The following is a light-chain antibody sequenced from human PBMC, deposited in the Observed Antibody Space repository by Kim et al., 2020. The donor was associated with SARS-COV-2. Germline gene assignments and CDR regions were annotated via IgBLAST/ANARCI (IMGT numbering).Light chain of an antibody. CDR3: QQFNNYPIT. CDR1: QGISSA. Sequence: ASGGERVTITWRASQGISSALAWYQQKPRKAPKLLIYDASSVESGVPSRFSGSGSGTDFTLTISRLQHEDFATYYCQQFNNYPITFGQGTRLEIK. J-gene: IGKJ5*01. V-gene: IGKV1D-13*01. CDR2: DAS.